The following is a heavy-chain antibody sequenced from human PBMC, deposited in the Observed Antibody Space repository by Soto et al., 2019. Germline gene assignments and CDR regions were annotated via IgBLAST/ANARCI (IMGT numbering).Heavy chain of an antibody. CDR1: GCTLSRYS. J-gene: IGHJ4*02. V-gene: IGHV3-21*01. CDR2: ISSSSSYI. Sequence: EVELVESGGGLVKPGGSLRLSCAASGCTLSRYSMNWVRQAPGKGLEWVSSISSSSSYIYYADSVKGRFTISRDNAKNSLYLQMNSLRAEDTAVYYCARDWGGEGTFDYWGQGTLVTVSS. D-gene: IGHD3-16*01. CDR3: ARDWGGEGTFDY.